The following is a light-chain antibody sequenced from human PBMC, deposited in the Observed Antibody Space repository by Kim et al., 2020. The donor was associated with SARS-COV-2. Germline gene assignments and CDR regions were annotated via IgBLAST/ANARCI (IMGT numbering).Light chain of an antibody. Sequence: EIVMTQSPATLSVSPGERATLSCRASQSVSSNLAWYQQKPGQVPRLLIYGASNRATGIPAKFSGSESGTEFTLTISSLQSEDFAVYYCQQYNNWPLTFGGGTKVDIK. V-gene: IGKV3-15*01. CDR1: QSVSSN. CDR2: GAS. CDR3: QQYNNWPLT. J-gene: IGKJ4*01.